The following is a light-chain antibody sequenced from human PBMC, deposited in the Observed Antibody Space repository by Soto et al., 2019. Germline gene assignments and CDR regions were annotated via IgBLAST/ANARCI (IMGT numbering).Light chain of an antibody. J-gene: IGKJ5*01. CDR3: QQCHATPLT. CDR1: QSVRSSN. CDR2: GAS. Sequence: EIVLTQSPGTLSLSPGERTTLSCRASQSVRSSNLAWYQQKPGQAPRLLIYGASSRATGIPDRFSGSGSGTDFTLTISRLEPEDVGIYYCQQCHATPLTFGQGTRLDI. V-gene: IGKV3-20*01.